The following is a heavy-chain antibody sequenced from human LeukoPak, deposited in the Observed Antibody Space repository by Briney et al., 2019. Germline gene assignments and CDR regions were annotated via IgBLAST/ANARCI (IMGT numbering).Heavy chain of an antibody. CDR1: GYTLTELS. J-gene: IGHJ4*02. D-gene: IGHD3-22*01. CDR3: ATGPTYYYDSSGTQPISDDY. CDR2: FDPEDGET. Sequence: ASVKVSCKVSGYTLTELSMHWVRQAPGKGLEWMGGFDPEDGETIYAQEFQGRVTMTEDTSTDTAYMELSSLRSEDTAVYYCATGPTYYYDSSGTQPISDDYWGQGTLVTVSS. V-gene: IGHV1-24*01.